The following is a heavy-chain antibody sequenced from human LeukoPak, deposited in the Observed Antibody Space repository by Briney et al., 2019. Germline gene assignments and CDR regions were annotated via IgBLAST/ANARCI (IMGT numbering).Heavy chain of an antibody. CDR2: ISYDGSNK. V-gene: IGHV3-30*03. Sequence: QPGGSLRLSCAASGFTFSSYSMNWVRQAPGKGLEWVAVISYDGSNKYYADSVKGRFTISRDNSKNTLYLQMNSLRAEDTAVYYCAREGVWARITIFGVATRNDAFDIWGQGTMVTVSS. CDR1: GFTFSSYS. CDR3: AREGVWARITIFGVATRNDAFDI. J-gene: IGHJ3*02. D-gene: IGHD3-3*01.